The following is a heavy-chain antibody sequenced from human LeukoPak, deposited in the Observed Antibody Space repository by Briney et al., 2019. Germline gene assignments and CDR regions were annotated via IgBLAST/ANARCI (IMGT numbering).Heavy chain of an antibody. CDR2: IYYSGST. V-gene: IGHV4-39*01. D-gene: IGHD6-13*01. CDR1: GGSISSSSYY. CDR3: ARGPQLVGYHYIDV. Sequence: AQTLSLTCTVSGGSISSSSYYWGWLRRPPGKGLERIGSIYYSGSTYYNPSLKSRVTISVDTSKNQFSLKLSPVTAADTAVYYCARGPQLVGYHYIDVWGRGTTVTVSS. J-gene: IGHJ6*03.